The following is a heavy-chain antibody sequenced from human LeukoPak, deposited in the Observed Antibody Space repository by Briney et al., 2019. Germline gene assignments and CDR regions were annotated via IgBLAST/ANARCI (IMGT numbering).Heavy chain of an antibody. CDR3: GKYLQTTVGANDY. Sequence: GGSLRLSCAASGFTFSTNSMNWVRQAPGKGLEWVSSISSSSSYMFYADSVKGRFTISRDNAKKSLYLQMNSLRAEDTAVYYCGKYLQTTVGANDYWGQGTLVTVSS. J-gene: IGHJ4*02. V-gene: IGHV3-21*04. CDR1: GFTFSTNS. CDR2: ISSSSSYM. D-gene: IGHD1-26*01.